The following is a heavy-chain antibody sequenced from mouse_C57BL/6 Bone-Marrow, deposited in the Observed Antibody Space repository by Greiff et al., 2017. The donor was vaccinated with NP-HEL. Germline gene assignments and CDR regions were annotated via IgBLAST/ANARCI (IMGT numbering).Heavy chain of an antibody. CDR2: IDPENGDT. CDR3: TTLDYDYAMDY. V-gene: IGHV14-4*01. D-gene: IGHD2-4*01. Sequence: EVQLQQSGAELVRPGASVKLSCTASGFNIKDDYMHWVKQRPEQGLEWIGWIDPENGDTEYASKFQGKATITADTSSNTAYLQLSSLTSEDTAVYYCTTLDYDYAMDYWGQGTSVTVSS. CDR1: GFNIKDDY. J-gene: IGHJ4*01.